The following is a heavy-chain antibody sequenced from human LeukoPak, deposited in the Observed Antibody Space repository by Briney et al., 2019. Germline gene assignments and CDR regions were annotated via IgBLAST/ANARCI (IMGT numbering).Heavy chain of an antibody. CDR2: ITGSGGRT. Sequence: GGSLRLSCAASGFTFTSYNMNWVRQAPGKGLEWVSAITGSGGRTYYADSVKGRFTISRDNSKNTLYVQMNSLRAEDTAIYYCAKEYTGTFSPFPSYFDNWGQGTLVTVSS. J-gene: IGHJ4*02. V-gene: IGHV3-23*01. CDR3: AKEYTGTFSPFPSYFDN. D-gene: IGHD1-26*01. CDR1: GFTFTSYN.